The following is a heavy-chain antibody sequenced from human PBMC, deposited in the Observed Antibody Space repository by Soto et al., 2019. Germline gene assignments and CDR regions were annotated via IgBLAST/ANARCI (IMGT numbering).Heavy chain of an antibody. CDR1: GFTFSSYG. J-gene: IGHJ4*02. D-gene: IGHD3-3*01. Sequence: GGSLRLSCAASGFTFSSYGMHWVRQAPGKGLEWVAVISYDGSNKYYAEYVKGRFTISRDNSKNTLYLQMNSLRAEDTAVYYCAKDQTTIFGVVIDNWGQGTLVTVSS. CDR2: ISYDGSNK. V-gene: IGHV3-30*18. CDR3: AKDQTTIFGVVIDN.